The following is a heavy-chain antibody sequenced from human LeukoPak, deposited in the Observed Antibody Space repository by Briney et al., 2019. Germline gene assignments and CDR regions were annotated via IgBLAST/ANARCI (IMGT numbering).Heavy chain of an antibody. J-gene: IGHJ5*02. CDR2: ISAYNGNT. D-gene: IGHD3-22*01. Sequence: ASVKVSCKASGYTFTSYGISWVRQAPGQGLEWMGWISAYNGNTNYAQKFQGRVTITADESTSTAYMELSSLRSEDTAVYYCARDLMGYYYDSSGQRGANWFDPWGQGTLVTVSS. V-gene: IGHV1-18*01. CDR3: ARDLMGYYYDSSGQRGANWFDP. CDR1: GYTFTSYG.